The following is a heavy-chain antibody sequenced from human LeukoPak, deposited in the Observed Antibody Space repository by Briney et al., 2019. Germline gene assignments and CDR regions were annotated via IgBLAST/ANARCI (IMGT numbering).Heavy chain of an antibody. CDR1: GGSISSSSYY. V-gene: IGHV4-39*01. J-gene: IGHJ4*02. Sequence: SETLSLTCTVSGGSISSSSYYWGWIRQPPGKGLEWIGSIYYSGSIYYNPSLKSRVTISVDTSKNQFSLKLSSVTAADTAVYYCARLNILTFDYWGQGTLVTVSS. CDR3: ARLNILTFDY. D-gene: IGHD3-9*01. CDR2: IYYSGSI.